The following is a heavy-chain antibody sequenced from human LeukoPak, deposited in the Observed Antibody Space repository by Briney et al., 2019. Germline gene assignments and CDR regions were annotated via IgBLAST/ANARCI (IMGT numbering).Heavy chain of an antibody. CDR2: ISYGGSNK. CDR3: AKDPDSSGWYIFDY. J-gene: IGHJ4*02. D-gene: IGHD6-19*01. CDR1: GFTFSSYV. Sequence: GGSLRLSCAASGFTFSSYVMHWVRQAPGKGLEWVAVISYGGSNKYYADSVKGRFTISRDNSKNTLYLQMNSLRAEDTAVYYCAKDPDSSGWYIFDYWGQGTLVTVSS. V-gene: IGHV3-30*18.